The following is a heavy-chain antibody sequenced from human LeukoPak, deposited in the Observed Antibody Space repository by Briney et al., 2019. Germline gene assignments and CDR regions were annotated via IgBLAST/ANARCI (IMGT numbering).Heavy chain of an antibody. CDR2: ISSTSTYI. D-gene: IGHD6-13*01. CDR3: TRAVAAADFSPGY. Sequence: GGSLRLSCVASGFTFSSYSMNWVRQAPGQGLEWVSGISSTSTYIYYADSVKGRFTISRDNANNSVYLQMNSLRAEDTAVYYCTRAVAAADFSPGYWGQGTLVTVSS. V-gene: IGHV3-21*01. CDR1: GFTFSSYS. J-gene: IGHJ4*02.